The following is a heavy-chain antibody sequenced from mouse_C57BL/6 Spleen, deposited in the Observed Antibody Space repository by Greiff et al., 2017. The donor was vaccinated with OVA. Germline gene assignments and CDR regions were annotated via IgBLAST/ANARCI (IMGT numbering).Heavy chain of an antibody. J-gene: IGHJ2*01. CDR2: IDPETGGT. V-gene: IGHV1-15*01. D-gene: IGHD4-1*01. CDR3: TRPKNWEGYFDY. Sequence: VKLVESGAELVRPGASVTLSCKASGYTFTDYEMHWVKQTPVHGLEWIGAIDPETGGTAYNQKFKGKAILTADKSSSTAYMELRSLTSEDSAVYYCTRPKNWEGYFDYWGQGTTLTVSS. CDR1: GYTFTDYE.